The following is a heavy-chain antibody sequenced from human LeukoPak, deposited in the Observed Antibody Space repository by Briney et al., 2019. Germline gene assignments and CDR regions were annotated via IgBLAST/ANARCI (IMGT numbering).Heavy chain of an antibody. D-gene: IGHD5-24*01. CDR1: GGSISSYY. V-gene: IGHV4-59*01. J-gene: IGHJ4*02. CDR3: AGDLRRDGYRYFDY. Sequence: SETLSLTCTVSGGSISSYYWSWIRQPPGKGLEWIGYIYYSGSTNYNPSLKSRVTISVDTSKNQFSLKLSSVTAADTAVYYCAGDLRRDGYRYFDYWGQGTLVTVSS. CDR2: IYYSGST.